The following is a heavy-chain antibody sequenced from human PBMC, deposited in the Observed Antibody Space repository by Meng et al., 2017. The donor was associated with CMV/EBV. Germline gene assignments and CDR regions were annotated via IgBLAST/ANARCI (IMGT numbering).Heavy chain of an antibody. CDR2: INPSGGST. D-gene: IGHD3-10*01. J-gene: IGHJ4*02. CDR1: VYTFTSYY. CDR3: SGENYYGSGSYKG. Sequence: ASVNVSCKASVYTFTSYYMHGLRQAPGQGLEWMGIINPSGGSTSYAQKFQGRVTMTRDTSISKAYMELSSLRSEDTAVYYCSGENYYGSGSYKGWGQGTLVTVSS. V-gene: IGHV1-46*01.